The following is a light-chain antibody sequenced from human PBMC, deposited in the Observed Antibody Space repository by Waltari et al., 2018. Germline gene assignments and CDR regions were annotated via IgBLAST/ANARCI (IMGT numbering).Light chain of an antibody. CDR3: AAWDDSLNGWV. Sequence: QSVLTQSPSASGTPGQRVTITCSGYSPNLGSNTVHWYKQVPGTAPKRLISTNNQRPSGVPDRFSGSKSGTSASLAISGLQSEDEADYFCAAWDDSLNGWVFGGGTKLSVL. CDR2: TNN. J-gene: IGLJ3*02. CDR1: SPNLGSNT. V-gene: IGLV1-44*01.